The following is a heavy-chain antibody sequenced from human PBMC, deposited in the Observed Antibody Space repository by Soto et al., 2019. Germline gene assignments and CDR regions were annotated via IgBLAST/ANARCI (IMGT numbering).Heavy chain of an antibody. CDR3: ARVERYDYIWGSYRVFDY. CDR2: IYYSGST. D-gene: IGHD3-16*02. CDR1: GGSISSYY. Sequence: SETLSLTFTVSGGSISSYYWSWIRQPPGKGLEWIGYIYYSGSTNYNPSLKSRVTISVDTSKNQFSLKLSSVTAADTAVYYCARVERYDYIWGSYRVFDYWGQGTLVTVSS. V-gene: IGHV4-59*01. J-gene: IGHJ4*02.